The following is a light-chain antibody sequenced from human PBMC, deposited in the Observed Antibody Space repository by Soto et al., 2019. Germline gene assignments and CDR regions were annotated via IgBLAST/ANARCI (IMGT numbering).Light chain of an antibody. CDR1: QSISSY. CDR3: QQSYSTLWT. CDR2: AAS. V-gene: IGKV1-39*01. J-gene: IGKJ1*01. Sequence: DIQMTQSPSSVSSSVGDRVTITCRASQSISSYLNWYQQKPGKAPKLLIYAASSLQSGVPSRFSGSGSGTDFTLTISSLQPEDFATYYCQQSYSTLWTFGQGTKVVIK.